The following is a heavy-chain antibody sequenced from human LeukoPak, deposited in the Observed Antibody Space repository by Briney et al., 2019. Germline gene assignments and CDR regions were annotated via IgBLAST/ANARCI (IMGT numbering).Heavy chain of an antibody. CDR1: GFTFSDYT. V-gene: IGHV3-21*01. Sequence: GGSLRLSCAASGFTFSDYTMNWVRQAPGKGLEWVSSISSSSSYIYYADSVKGRFTISRDNAKNSLHLQMNSLRAEDTAVYLCARDPYYYGSGNYFFPYYLDVWGKGTTVTVSS. J-gene: IGHJ6*03. CDR2: ISSSSSYI. CDR3: ARDPYYYGSGNYFFPYYLDV. D-gene: IGHD3-10*01.